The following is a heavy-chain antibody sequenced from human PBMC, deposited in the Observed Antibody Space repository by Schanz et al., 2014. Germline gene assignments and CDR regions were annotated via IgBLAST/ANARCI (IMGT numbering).Heavy chain of an antibody. Sequence: QVQLVQSGAEVKKPGASMKVSCKTSGYTFSNDDINWVRQAPGQGLEWLGWMNPNSGNPGFAQKFRGRVTMTRNTSMSTAYIELHILTSEDTAVYYCARGRTFDYWGQGTLVTVSS. V-gene: IGHV1-8*01. J-gene: IGHJ4*02. CDR1: GYTFSNDD. CDR3: ARGRTFDY. CDR2: MNPNSGNP.